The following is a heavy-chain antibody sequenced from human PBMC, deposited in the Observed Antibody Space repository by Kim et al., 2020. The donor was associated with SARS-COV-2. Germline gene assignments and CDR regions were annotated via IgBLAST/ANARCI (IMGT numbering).Heavy chain of an antibody. CDR2: IYTSGST. J-gene: IGHJ6*02. Sequence: SETLSLTCTVSGGSISSGSYYWSWIRQPAGKGLEWIGRIYTSGSTNYNPSLKSRVTISVDTSKNQFSLKLSSVTAADTAVYYCARGSTQPPEYSSSWYPPHAYYYYGMDVWGQGTTVTVSS. CDR1: GGSISSGSYY. D-gene: IGHD6-13*01. V-gene: IGHV4-61*02. CDR3: ARGSTQPPEYSSSWYPPHAYYYYGMDV.